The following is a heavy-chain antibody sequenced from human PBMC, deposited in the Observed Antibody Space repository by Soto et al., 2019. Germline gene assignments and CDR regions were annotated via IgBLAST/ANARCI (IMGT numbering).Heavy chain of an antibody. J-gene: IGHJ4*02. CDR1: GYIFSNYY. CDR3: SRDMGFGLSDY. Sequence: ASVKVSCKASGYIFSNYYMHWVRQAPGQGLEWMGIVNPSGGSTSYAQKFQGRVTMTRDTSASTVYMELSSLRSEDTAVYYCSRDMGFGLSDYWGQGTLVTVSS. CDR2: VNPSGGST. V-gene: IGHV1-46*01. D-gene: IGHD3-10*01.